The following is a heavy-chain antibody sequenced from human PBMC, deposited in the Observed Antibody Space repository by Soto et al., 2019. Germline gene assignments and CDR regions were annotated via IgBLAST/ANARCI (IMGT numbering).Heavy chain of an antibody. V-gene: IGHV3-74*01. CDR1: GFIFSGYW. CDR2: INSDGSTT. J-gene: IGHJ4*02. D-gene: IGHD3-10*01. CDR3: ARLLGGSGSFIDY. Sequence: VQLVESGGGLVQPGGSLRLSCAASGFIFSGYWMHWVRQAPGKGLVWVSRINSDGSTTSYADSVKGRFTISRDNAKNTMYPQMNSLRAEDTAVYYCARLLGGSGSFIDYWGQGTLVTVSS.